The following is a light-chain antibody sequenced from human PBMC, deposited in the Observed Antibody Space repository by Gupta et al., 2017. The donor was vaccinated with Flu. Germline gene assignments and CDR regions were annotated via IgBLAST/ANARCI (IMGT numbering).Light chain of an antibody. CDR2: LHADGRH. Sequence: QVVLTQSPSATASLGASVKRTCTLSSGHSTYDIAWHQQQPEKGPRYLMALHADGRHTKGDGIPDRFSGSSSGAERYLSISSLQSEDEADYYCQTWGTGYVVFGGGTKLTAL. J-gene: IGLJ2*01. CDR1: SGHSTYD. CDR3: QTWGTGYVV. V-gene: IGLV4-69*01.